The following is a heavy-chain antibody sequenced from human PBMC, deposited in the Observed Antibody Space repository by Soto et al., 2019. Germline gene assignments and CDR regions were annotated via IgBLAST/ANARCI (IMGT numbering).Heavy chain of an antibody. D-gene: IGHD1-26*01. Sequence: PGGSLRLSCAASGFSFSDFSMNWFRQAPGKGLEWVSFISGSGGPTYYADSVKGRFTISRDNSKNTLYLQMNSLRAEDTAVYYCYIVGATSPYFDYWGQGTLVTVSS. V-gene: IGHV3-23*01. CDR2: ISGSGGPT. J-gene: IGHJ4*02. CDR3: YIVGATSPYFDY. CDR1: GFSFSDFS.